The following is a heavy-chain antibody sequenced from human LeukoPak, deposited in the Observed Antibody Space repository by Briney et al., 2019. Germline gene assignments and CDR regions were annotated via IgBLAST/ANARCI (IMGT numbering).Heavy chain of an antibody. V-gene: IGHV1-18*01. J-gene: IGHJ4*02. CDR2: ISAYNGNT. CDR3: ARDSEDSGSYSIDDY. D-gene: IGHD1-26*01. CDR1: GYTFTSYG. Sequence: ASVKVSCKASGYTFTSYGISWVRQAPGQGLEWMGWISAYNGNTNYAQKLQGRVTMTRDTSTSTVYMELSSLRSEDTAVYYCARDSEDSGSYSIDDYWGQGTLVTVSS.